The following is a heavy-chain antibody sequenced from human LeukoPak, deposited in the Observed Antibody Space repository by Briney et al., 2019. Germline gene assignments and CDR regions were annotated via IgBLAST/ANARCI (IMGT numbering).Heavy chain of an antibody. CDR1: GFTFSSYS. J-gene: IGHJ4*02. CDR2: ISSSSSTI. D-gene: IGHD5-24*01. V-gene: IGHV3-48*04. CDR3: ARLGMANFDY. Sequence: GGSLRLSCAASGFTFSSYSMNWVRQAPGKGLEWVSYISSSSSTIYYADSVKGRFTISRDNAKNSLYLQMTSLRAEDTAVYYCARLGMANFDYWGQGTLVTVSS.